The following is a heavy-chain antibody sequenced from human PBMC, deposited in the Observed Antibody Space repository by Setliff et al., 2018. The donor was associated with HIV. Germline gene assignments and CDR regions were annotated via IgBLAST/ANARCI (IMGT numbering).Heavy chain of an antibody. CDR2: ISSRSSTI. J-gene: IGHJ5*02. Sequence: GGSLRLSCAASGFTFSNYAMNWVRQAPGKGLEWVSYISSRSSTIYYTDSAKGRFTISRDNAKNSLFLQMNSLRAEDTAVYYCMTDPTVTTNSWFDPWGQGTLVTVSS. CDR3: MTDPTVTTNSWFDP. CDR1: GFTFSNYA. V-gene: IGHV3-48*04. D-gene: IGHD4-17*01.